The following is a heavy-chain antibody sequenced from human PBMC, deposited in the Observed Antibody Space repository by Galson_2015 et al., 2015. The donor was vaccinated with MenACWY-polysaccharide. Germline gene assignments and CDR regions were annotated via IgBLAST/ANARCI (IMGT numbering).Heavy chain of an antibody. Sequence: SYTGSTYYNPSLKGRVAFSTDTSNNHFSLTVTSVTAADTAVYYCARRRKRVAGEFDYWGQGTLVTVSS. D-gene: IGHD6-19*01. CDR3: ARRRKRVAGEFDY. V-gene: IGHV4-39*02. CDR2: SYTGST. J-gene: IGHJ4*02.